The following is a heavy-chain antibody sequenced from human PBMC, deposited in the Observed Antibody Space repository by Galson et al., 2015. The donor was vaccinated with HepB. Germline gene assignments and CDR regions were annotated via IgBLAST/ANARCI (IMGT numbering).Heavy chain of an antibody. J-gene: IGHJ4*02. CDR1: GFIFDDYD. CDR3: ARDETTMARGVIHKWYSGY. Sequence: SLRLSCAATGFIFDDYDMSWVRQVPGKGLELVSGINWNGGDTDYADSVKGRFTISRDNAENSLYLQMNSLRAEDTALYYCARDETTMARGVIHKWYSGYWGQGILVTVSS. CDR2: INWNGGDT. V-gene: IGHV3-20*04. D-gene: IGHD3-10*01.